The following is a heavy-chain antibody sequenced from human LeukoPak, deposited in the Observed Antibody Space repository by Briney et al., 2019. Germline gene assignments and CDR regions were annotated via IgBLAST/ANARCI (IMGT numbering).Heavy chain of an antibody. CDR2: IYSGGST. CDR3: ARDLNYDSAY. J-gene: IGHJ4*02. V-gene: IGHV3-53*01. CDR1: GFTVSSNY. D-gene: IGHD3-22*01. Sequence: GGSLRLSCAASGFTVSSNYMSWVRQPPGKGLEWVSVIYSGGSTYYADSVKGRFTISRDNSKNTVYLQMNSLRAEDTAVYYCARDLNYDSAYWGQGTLVAVSS.